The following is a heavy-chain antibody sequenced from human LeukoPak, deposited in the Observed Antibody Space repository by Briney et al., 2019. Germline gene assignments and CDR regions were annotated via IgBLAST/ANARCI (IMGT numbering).Heavy chain of an antibody. CDR2: IYDTGTPT. D-gene: IGHD6-19*01. V-gene: IGHV4-59*08. CDR1: GGSISGFV. J-gene: IGHJ4*02. Sequence: SETLSLTCTVSGGSISGFVWSWIRQPPGEGLDYIGFIYDTGTPTNYNPLLKSRVTLSVDTSKNQFSLRMNSVTAADTAVYYCARLTKGEQWLAHYFDYWGQGALVTVSS. CDR3: ARLTKGEQWLAHYFDY.